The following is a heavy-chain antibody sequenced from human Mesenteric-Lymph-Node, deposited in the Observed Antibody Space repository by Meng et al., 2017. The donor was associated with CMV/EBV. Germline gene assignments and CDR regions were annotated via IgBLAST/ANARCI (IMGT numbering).Heavy chain of an antibody. CDR1: GFTVSNNY. CDR2: IYSGGST. CDR3: ATNRGH. V-gene: IGHV3-66*02. D-gene: IGHD2/OR15-2a*01. J-gene: IGHJ4*02. Sequence: GGSLRLSCAASGFTVSNNYMRWVRQATGKGLEWVSLIYSGGSTRYADSVKGRFTISRDNSQNTLYLQMNSLSAEDTAVYYCATNRGHWGQGTLVTVSS.